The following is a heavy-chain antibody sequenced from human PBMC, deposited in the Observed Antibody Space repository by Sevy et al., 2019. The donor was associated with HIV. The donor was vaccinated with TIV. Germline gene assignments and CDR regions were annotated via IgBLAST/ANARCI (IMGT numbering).Heavy chain of an antibody. CDR3: AGDGSRSSSWYANWFDP. CDR2: IYYSGST. D-gene: IGHD6-13*01. CDR1: GGSVSSGSYY. J-gene: IGHJ5*02. Sequence: SETLSLTCTVSGGSVSSGSYYWSWIRQPPGKGLEWIGYIYYSGSTNYNPSLKSRVTISVDTSKNQFSLKLSSVTAADTAVYYCAGDGSRSSSWYANWFDPWGQGTLVTVSS. V-gene: IGHV4-61*01.